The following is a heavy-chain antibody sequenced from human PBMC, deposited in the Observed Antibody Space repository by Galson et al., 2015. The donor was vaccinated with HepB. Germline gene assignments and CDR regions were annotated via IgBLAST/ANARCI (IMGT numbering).Heavy chain of an antibody. CDR2: IYSGGST. CDR1: GFTVSSNY. D-gene: IGHD3-10*01. J-gene: IGHJ6*02. Sequence: SLRLSCAASGFTVSSNYMSWVRQAPGKGLEWVSVIYSGGSTYYADSVKGRFTISRDNSKNTLYLQMNSLRAEDTAVYYCASEYYGSGNHYYYYYGMDVWGQGTTVTVSS. CDR3: ASEYYGSGNHYYYYYGMDV. V-gene: IGHV3-66*01.